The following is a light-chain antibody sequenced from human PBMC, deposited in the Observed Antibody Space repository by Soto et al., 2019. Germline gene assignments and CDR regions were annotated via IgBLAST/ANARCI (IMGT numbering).Light chain of an antibody. V-gene: IGKV3-20*01. CDR3: QQYGSSPLT. CDR1: QSVSSSY. Sequence: EIVLRQSPGTLSLSPGERATLSCRASQSVSSSYLAWYQQKPGQAPRLLIYDASSRATGIPDRFSGSGSGTDFTLTISRLEPEDFAVYYCQQYGSSPLTFGGGTKVVIK. CDR2: DAS. J-gene: IGKJ4*01.